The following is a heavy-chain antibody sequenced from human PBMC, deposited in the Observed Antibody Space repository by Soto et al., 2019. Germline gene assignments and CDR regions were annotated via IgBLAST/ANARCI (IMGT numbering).Heavy chain of an antibody. CDR3: ARDTQDGSFDY. D-gene: IGHD5-12*01. CDR2: ISSSSSYI. J-gene: IGHJ4*02. CDR1: GFTFSSYA. Sequence: GGSLRLSCAASGFTFSSYAMHWVRQAPGKGLEWVSSISSSSSYIYYADSVKGRFTISRDNAKNSLYLQMNSLRAEDTAVYYCARDTQDGSFDYWGQGTLVTVSS. V-gene: IGHV3-21*01.